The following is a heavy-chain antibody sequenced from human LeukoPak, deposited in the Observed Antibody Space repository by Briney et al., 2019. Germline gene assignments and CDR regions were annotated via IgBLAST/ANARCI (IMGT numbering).Heavy chain of an antibody. CDR3: ARDVIAAAGNWFDP. J-gene: IGHJ5*02. Sequence: PSQTLSLTCTVSGGSISSGGYYWSWIRQHPGKGLEWIGYIYYSGSTNYNPSLKSRVTISVDTSKNQFSLKLSSVTAADTAVYYCARDVIAAAGNWFDPWGQGTLVTVSS. CDR2: IYYSGST. CDR1: GGSISSGGYY. D-gene: IGHD6-13*01. V-gene: IGHV4-31*03.